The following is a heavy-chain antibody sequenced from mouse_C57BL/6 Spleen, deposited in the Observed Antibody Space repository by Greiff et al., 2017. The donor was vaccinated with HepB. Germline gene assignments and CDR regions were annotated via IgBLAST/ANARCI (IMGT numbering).Heavy chain of an antibody. Sequence: QVQLQQPGAELVKPGASVKLSCKASGYTFTSYWMQWVKQRPGQGLEWIGEIDPSDGDTNYNQKFKGKATLTVDTSSSTASVQLSSLTSEDSAVYYYSRWGYEYGGFAYWGQGTLVTVSA. CDR2: IDPSDGDT. D-gene: IGHD2-4*01. J-gene: IGHJ3*01. CDR1: GYTFTSYW. V-gene: IGHV1-50*01. CDR3: SRWGYEYGGFAY.